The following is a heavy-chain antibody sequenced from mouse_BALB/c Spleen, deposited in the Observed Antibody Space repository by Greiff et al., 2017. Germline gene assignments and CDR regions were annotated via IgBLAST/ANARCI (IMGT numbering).Heavy chain of an antibody. V-gene: IGHV14-4*02. CDR1: GFNIKDYY. J-gene: IGHJ2*01. Sequence: VQLQQSGAELVRSGASVKLSFTASGFNIKDYYMHWVKQRPEQGLEWIGWIDPENGDTEYAPKFQGKATMTADTSSNTAYLQLSSLTSEDTAVYYCNAWGGNYFPFDYWGQGTTLTVSS. CDR2: IDPENGDT. D-gene: IGHD2-1*01. CDR3: NAWGGNYFPFDY.